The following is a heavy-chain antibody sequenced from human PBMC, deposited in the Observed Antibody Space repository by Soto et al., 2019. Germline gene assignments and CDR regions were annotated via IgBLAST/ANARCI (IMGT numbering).Heavy chain of an antibody. V-gene: IGHV4-34*01. CDR2: INHSGST. CDR3: ARGGHVLRFLEWLFPKFDY. CDR1: GGSFSGYY. J-gene: IGHJ4*02. D-gene: IGHD3-3*01. Sequence: SETLSLTCAVYGGSFSGYYWSWIRQPPWKGLEWIGEINHSGSTNYNPSLKSRVTISVDTSKNQFSLKLSSVTAADTAVYYCARGGHVLRFLEWLFPKFDYWGQGTLVT.